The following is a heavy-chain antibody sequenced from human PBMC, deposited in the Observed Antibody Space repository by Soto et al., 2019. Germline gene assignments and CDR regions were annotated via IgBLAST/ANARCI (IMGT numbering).Heavy chain of an antibody. CDR2: INPNSGGT. Sequence: ASVRFSCAAAGSTFPGYYMHWGLQTRGQLLEWMGWINPNSGGTNYAQKFQGWVTMTRDTSISTAYMELSRLRSDDTAVYYCARDRHDFWSGYFYGMDVCGQGTTVTVSS. V-gene: IGHV1-2*04. D-gene: IGHD3-3*01. CDR1: GSTFPGYY. CDR3: ARDRHDFWSGYFYGMDV. J-gene: IGHJ6*02.